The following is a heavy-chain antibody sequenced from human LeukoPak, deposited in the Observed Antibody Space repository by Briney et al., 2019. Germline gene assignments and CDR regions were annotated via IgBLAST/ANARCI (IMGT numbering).Heavy chain of an antibody. CDR1: GGSISPYY. Sequence: SETLSLTCTVSGGSISPYYWSWIRQPPGKGLEWIGEINHSGSTNYNPSLKSRVTISVDTSKNQFSLKLSSVTAADTAVYYCASDGDDSSGYPYDYWGQGTLVTVSS. CDR2: INHSGST. CDR3: ASDGDDSSGYPYDY. J-gene: IGHJ4*02. D-gene: IGHD3-22*01. V-gene: IGHV4-34*01.